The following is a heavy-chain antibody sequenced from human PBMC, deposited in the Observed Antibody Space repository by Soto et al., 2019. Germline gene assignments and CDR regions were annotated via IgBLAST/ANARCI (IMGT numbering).Heavy chain of an antibody. CDR2: IYHSGST. V-gene: IGHV4-4*02. J-gene: IGHJ4*02. CDR1: GGSISSSNW. D-gene: IGHD4-4*01. Sequence: QVQLQESGPGLVKPSGTLSLTCAVSGGSISSSNWWSWVRQPPGKGLEWIGEIYHSGSTNYNPSLKSRVNISVDKSKNQFSLKLSSVTAADTAVYYCARDSGTTVTSTPFDYWGQGTLVTVSS. CDR3: ARDSGTTVTSTPFDY.